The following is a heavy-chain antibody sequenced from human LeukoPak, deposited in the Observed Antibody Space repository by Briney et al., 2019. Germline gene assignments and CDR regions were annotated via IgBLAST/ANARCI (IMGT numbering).Heavy chain of an antibody. D-gene: IGHD3-10*01. CDR1: GYTFTDYY. V-gene: IGHV1-69-2*01. CDR2: VDPEDGET. J-gene: IGHJ4*02. CDR3: ATAYGPY. Sequence: ASVKVSCKASGYTFTDYYMHWVQQAPGKGLEWMGRVDPEDGETIYAEKFQGRVTITADTSTDTAYMELSSLRSEDTAEYYCATAYGPYWGQGTLVTVSS.